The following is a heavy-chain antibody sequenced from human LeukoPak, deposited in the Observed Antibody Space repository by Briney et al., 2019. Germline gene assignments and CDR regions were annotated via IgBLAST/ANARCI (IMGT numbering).Heavy chain of an antibody. Sequence: ASVKVSCKASGYTFTSYGISWVRQAPGQGLEWMGWIRAYNGNTNYAQKLQGRVTMTTDTSTSTAYMELRSLRSDDTAVYYCARVKVAAAGRNWFDPWGQGTLVTVSS. J-gene: IGHJ5*02. CDR3: ARVKVAAAGRNWFDP. D-gene: IGHD6-13*01. CDR1: GYTFTSYG. V-gene: IGHV1-18*01. CDR2: IRAYNGNT.